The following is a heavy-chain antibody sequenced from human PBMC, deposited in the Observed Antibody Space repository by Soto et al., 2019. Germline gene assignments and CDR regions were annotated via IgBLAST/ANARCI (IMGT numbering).Heavy chain of an antibody. CDR1: GFTFSNFE. Sequence: PGGSLRLSCAASGFTFSNFEMHWVRQAPGKGLEWVAVIWYDGSNEYYADSVKGRFTISKDNSKNTLYLQMNSLRAEDTAVYYCARDDIPGRAVATYGMDVWGQGTTVTVSS. J-gene: IGHJ6*02. CDR2: IWYDGSNE. D-gene: IGHD6-19*01. CDR3: ARDDIPGRAVATYGMDV. V-gene: IGHV3-33*08.